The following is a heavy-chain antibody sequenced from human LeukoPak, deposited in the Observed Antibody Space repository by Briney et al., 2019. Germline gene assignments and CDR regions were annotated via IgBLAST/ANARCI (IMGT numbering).Heavy chain of an antibody. Sequence: KSSETLSLTCTVSGVSITTYSWSWIRQPPGKGLEWIGYINYSGSNNYNPSLKSRVTMSIETSNNQFSLKLSSVTAADTAVYYCASQVAPGYNYLYWGQGTLVTVSS. CDR3: ASQVAPGYNYLY. CDR1: GVSITTYS. D-gene: IGHD5-24*01. J-gene: IGHJ4*02. V-gene: IGHV4-59*01. CDR2: INYSGSN.